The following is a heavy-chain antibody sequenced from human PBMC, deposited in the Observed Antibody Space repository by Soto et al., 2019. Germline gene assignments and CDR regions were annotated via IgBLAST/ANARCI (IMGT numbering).Heavy chain of an antibody. J-gene: IGHJ5*02. CDR1: GFTFSNAW. CDR2: IKSKTDGGTT. D-gene: IGHD3-16*01. V-gene: IGHV3-15*07. Sequence: GGPQRHSCAASGFTFSNAWMNRVRQAPGKGLEWVGRIKSKTDGGTTDYAAPVKGRFTISRDDSKNTLYLQMNSLKTEDTAVYYCTTDPGEENWFDPWGQGTLVTVSS. CDR3: TTDPGEENWFDP.